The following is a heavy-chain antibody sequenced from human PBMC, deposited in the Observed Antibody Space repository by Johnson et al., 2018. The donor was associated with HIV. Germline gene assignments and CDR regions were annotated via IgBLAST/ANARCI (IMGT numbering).Heavy chain of an antibody. CDR3: ARGPSGRWLQTDAFDI. V-gene: IGHV3-30-3*01. CDR2: ISYDGSNK. CDR1: GFTFSSYA. Sequence: VQLVESGGGLIQPGGSLRLSCAASGFTFSSYAMHWVRQAPGKGLEWVAVISYDGSNKYYADSVKGRFTISRDNSKNTLYLQMNSLRAEDTAVYYCARGPSGRWLQTDAFDIWGQGTMVTVSS. D-gene: IGHD5-24*01. J-gene: IGHJ3*02.